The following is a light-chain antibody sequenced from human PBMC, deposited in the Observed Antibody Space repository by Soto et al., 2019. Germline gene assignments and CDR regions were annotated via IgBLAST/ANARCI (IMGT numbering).Light chain of an antibody. V-gene: IGKV1-39*01. CDR3: QESYNTLTFT. J-gene: IGKJ3*01. CDR1: QSISNY. CDR2: AAS. Sequence: DIQMTQSPSSLSASVGDRVTITCRASQSISNYLNWYQQKPGKAPKLLIFAASKLQSGVPSRFSGSGSGTDFTLTISSLQPEDFATYYCQESYNTLTFTLGPGTKVDIK.